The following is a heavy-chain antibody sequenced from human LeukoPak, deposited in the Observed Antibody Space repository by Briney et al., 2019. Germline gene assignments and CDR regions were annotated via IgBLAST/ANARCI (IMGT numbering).Heavy chain of an antibody. J-gene: IGHJ4*02. CDR3: AMTWRNRLYDY. Sequence: SVKVSCKASGGTFSSYAISWVRQAPGQGLEWMGGIIPIFGTANYAQKFQGRVTITADESTSTAYMELSSLRSEDTAVCYCAMTWRNRLYDYWGQGTLVTVSS. V-gene: IGHV1-69*13. CDR1: GGTFSSYA. D-gene: IGHD1-14*01. CDR2: IIPIFGTA.